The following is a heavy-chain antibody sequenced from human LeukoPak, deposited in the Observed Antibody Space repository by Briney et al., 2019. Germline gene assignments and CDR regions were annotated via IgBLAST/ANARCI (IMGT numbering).Heavy chain of an antibody. CDR1: GFTFTNYA. CDR2: ISGSGGTT. CDR3: AKGLMIVVLFDY. V-gene: IGHV3-23*01. D-gene: IGHD3-22*01. J-gene: IGHJ4*02. Sequence: PGGSLRLSCTASGFTFTNYAMSWVRQAPGKGLEWVSAISGSGGTTYYADSVKGRFTISRDNSKNTLYLQMNSLRVEDTVVYYCAKGLMIVVLFDYWGQGTLVTVSS.